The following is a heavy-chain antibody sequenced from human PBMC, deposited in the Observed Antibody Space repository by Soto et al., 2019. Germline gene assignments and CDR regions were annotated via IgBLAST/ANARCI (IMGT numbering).Heavy chain of an antibody. D-gene: IGHD6-19*01. CDR3: ARDQYFSGFDY. Sequence: ASVKVSCKASGYTFTSYAMHWVRQAPGQRLEWMGWINAGNGNTEFPRKFQGRVTITRDTSASTAYMELSSLRSEDTAVYYCARDQYFSGFDYWGQGILVTVSS. CDR1: GYTFTSYA. V-gene: IGHV1-3*01. CDR2: INAGNGNT. J-gene: IGHJ4*02.